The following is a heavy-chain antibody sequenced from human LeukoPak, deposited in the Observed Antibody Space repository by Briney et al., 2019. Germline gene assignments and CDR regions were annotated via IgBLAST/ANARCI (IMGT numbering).Heavy chain of an antibody. CDR2: MNPKSGNI. Sequence: ASVKVSCKASGYTFISYDINWVRQATGQGLEWLGWMNPKSGNIGYAQKFQGRITITRNTSISTAYMELRSLRFEDTAVYFCARDFVVGATPDAFDIWGQGTMVTVSS. CDR1: GYTFISYD. D-gene: IGHD1-26*01. CDR3: ARDFVVGATPDAFDI. V-gene: IGHV1-8*03. J-gene: IGHJ3*02.